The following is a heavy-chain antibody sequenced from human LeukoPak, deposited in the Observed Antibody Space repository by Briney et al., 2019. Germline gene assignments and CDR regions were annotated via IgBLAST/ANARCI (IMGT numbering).Heavy chain of an antibody. V-gene: IGHV1-69*06. D-gene: IGHD3-22*01. CDR2: IIPIFGTA. CDR3: ARVLYDSSGHKAPAEYFQH. CDR1: GGTFSSYA. J-gene: IGHJ1*01. Sequence: GSSVKVSCKASGGTFSSYAISWVRQAPGQGLEWMGRIIPIFGTANYAQKFQGRVTITADKSTSTAYMELSSLRSEDTAVYYCARVLYDSSGHKAPAEYFQHWGQGTLVTVSS.